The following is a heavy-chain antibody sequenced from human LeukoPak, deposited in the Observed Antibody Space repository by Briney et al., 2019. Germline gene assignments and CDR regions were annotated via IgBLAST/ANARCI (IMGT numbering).Heavy chain of an antibody. D-gene: IGHD1/OR15-1a*01. CDR2: ITTDETT. V-gene: IGHV3-74*01. Sequence: PGGSLRLSCAASGFPFSVAWMHWFRQVPGKGLMRVSRITTDETTTYADSVRGRFSISRDNAKNTVYLQMNSLRVEDTAVYYCAKDWFATTDYWGQGILVTVSS. J-gene: IGHJ4*02. CDR1: GFPFSVAW. CDR3: AKDWFATTDY.